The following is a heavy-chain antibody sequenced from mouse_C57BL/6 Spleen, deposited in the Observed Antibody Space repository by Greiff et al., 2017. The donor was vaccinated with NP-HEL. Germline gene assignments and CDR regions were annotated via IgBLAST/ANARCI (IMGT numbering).Heavy chain of an antibody. CDR1: GFSLSTFGMG. V-gene: IGHV8-8*01. CDR2: IWWDDDK. D-gene: IGHD1-1*01. J-gene: IGHJ1*03. CDR3: ARIAITTVVEEDGYFDV. Sequence: QVTLKVCGPGILQPSQTLSLTCSFSGFSLSTFGMGVGWIRQPSGKGLEWLAHIWWDDDKYYNQAMKSWLTISKDTSKNQVFLKIANVDTADTATYYCARIAITTVVEEDGYFDVWGTGTTVTVSS.